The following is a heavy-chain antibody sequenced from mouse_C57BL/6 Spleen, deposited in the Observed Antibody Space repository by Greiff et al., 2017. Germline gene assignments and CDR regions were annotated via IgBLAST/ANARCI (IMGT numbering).Heavy chain of an antibody. Sequence: EVHLVESGEGLVKPGGSLKLSCAASGFTFSSYAMSWVRQTPEKRLEWVAYISSGGDYIYYADTVKGRFTISRDNARNTLYLQMSSLKTEDTAMYYCTSPDYSNYEDYAMDYWGQGTSVTVSS. J-gene: IGHJ4*01. CDR3: TSPDYSNYEDYAMDY. V-gene: IGHV5-9-1*02. CDR2: ISSGGDYI. D-gene: IGHD2-5*01. CDR1: GFTFSSYA.